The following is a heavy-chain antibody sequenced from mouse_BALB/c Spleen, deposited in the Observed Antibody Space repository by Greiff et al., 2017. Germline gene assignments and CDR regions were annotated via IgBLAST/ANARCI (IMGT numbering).Heavy chain of an antibody. J-gene: IGHJ3*01. Sequence: VQVVESGPGLVAPSQSLSITCTVSGFSLTSYGVHWVRQPPGKGLEWLGVIWAGGSTNYNSALMSRLSISKDNSKSQVFLKMNSLQTDDTAMYYCARDEAYDGYYGAYWGQGTLVTVSA. CDR1: GFSLTSYG. D-gene: IGHD2-3*01. V-gene: IGHV2-9*02. CDR2: IWAGGST. CDR3: ARDEAYDGYYGAY.